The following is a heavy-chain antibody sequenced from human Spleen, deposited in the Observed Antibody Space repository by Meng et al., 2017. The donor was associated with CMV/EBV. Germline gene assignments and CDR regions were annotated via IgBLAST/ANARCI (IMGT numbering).Heavy chain of an antibody. V-gene: IGHV4-30-4*08. CDR1: GGSISSGDYY. D-gene: IGHD6-6*01. CDR2: IYYSGST. J-gene: IGHJ4*02. Sequence: SETLSLTCTVSGGSISSGDYYWSWIRQPPGKGLEWIGYIYYSGSTYYNPSLKSRVTISVDTSKNQFSLKLSSVTAADTAVYYCARDARKGRVVDYWGQGTLVTVSS. CDR3: ARDARKGRVVDY.